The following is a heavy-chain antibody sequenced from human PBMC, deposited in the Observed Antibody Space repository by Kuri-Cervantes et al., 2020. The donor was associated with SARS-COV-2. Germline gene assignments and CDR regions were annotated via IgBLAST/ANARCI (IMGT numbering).Heavy chain of an antibody. CDR3: ARGHIVVLPAARNWFDP. Sequence: SETLSLTCAVSGDSITNNNYYWGWIRQPPGKGLEWIGSIYHSGDTYYNPSLKSRVTLSVDTSKNQFSLKLSSVTAADTAVYYCARGHIVVLPAARNWFDPWGQGTLVTVSS. D-gene: IGHD2-2*01. CDR2: IYHSGDT. V-gene: IGHV4-39*01. J-gene: IGHJ5*02. CDR1: GDSITNNNYY.